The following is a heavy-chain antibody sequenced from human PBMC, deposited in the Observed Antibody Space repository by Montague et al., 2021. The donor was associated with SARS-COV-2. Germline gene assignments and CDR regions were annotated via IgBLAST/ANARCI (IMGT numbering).Heavy chain of an antibody. CDR2: ISYDGSNK. CDR3: ARDLGDSSSWYLLGYYYYGMDV. D-gene: IGHD6-13*01. V-gene: IGHV3-30*04. CDR1: GFTFSSYA. Sequence: SLRLSCAASGFTFSSYAMHWVRQAPGKGLEWVAVISYDGSNKYYADSVKGRFTISRDNSKNTLYLQMNSLRAEDTAVYYCARDLGDSSSWYLLGYYYYGMDVWGQGTTVTVSS. J-gene: IGHJ6*02.